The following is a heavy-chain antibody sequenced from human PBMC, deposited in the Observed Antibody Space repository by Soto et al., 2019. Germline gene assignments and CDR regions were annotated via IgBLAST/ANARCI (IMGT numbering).Heavy chain of an antibody. CDR2: IIPFLGVT. Sequence: QVQLVQSGAEVKKPGSSVKVSCKASGGTFSPYTVNWVRQAPGQGLEWMGRIIPFLGVTNYAQKFQARVTLTADTSTTTAYMELSGLRFDDTAVYYCARDWESTVSTWSFGAFWGRGTLVTVSS. D-gene: IGHD3-10*01. CDR3: ARDWESTVSTWSFGAF. J-gene: IGHJ4*02. V-gene: IGHV1-69*08. CDR1: GGTFSPYT.